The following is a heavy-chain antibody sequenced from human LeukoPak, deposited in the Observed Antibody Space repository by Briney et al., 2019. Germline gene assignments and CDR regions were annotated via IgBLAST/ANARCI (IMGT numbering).Heavy chain of an antibody. V-gene: IGHV3-7*03. CDR1: GFTFSSYW. CDR3: ARDPIVVVPAAHIYYYYGMDV. J-gene: IGHJ6*04. CDR2: IKQDGSEK. D-gene: IGHD2-2*01. Sequence: GGSLRLSCAASGFTFSSYWMSWVRQAPGKGLEWVANIKQDGSEKYFVDSVKGRFTISRDNAKNSLYLQMNSLRAEDTAVYYCARDPIVVVPAAHIYYYYGMDVWGKGTTVTVSS.